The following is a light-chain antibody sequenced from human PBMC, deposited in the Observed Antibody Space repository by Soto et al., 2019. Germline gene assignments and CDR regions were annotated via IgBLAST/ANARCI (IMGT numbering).Light chain of an antibody. Sequence: DIQMTQSPSTLPASVGDRVTITCRASQSLRGWLAWYQQKPGKAPSLLIYDGSSLQSGVPSRFRGSGSGTTFTLTISSLQPDDSASYYCQQYDIYPYTFGQGTKVEIK. CDR2: DGS. CDR3: QQYDIYPYT. J-gene: IGKJ2*01. CDR1: QSLRGW. V-gene: IGKV1-5*01.